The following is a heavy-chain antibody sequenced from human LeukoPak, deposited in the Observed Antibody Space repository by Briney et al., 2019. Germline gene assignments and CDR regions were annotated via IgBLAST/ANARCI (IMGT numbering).Heavy chain of an antibody. D-gene: IGHD2-2*02. CDR2: IIPIFGAA. V-gene: IGHV1-69*13. J-gene: IGHJ4*02. CDR1: GDTFSTSG. CDR3: ARDGGQYQLLYNELNYFDY. Sequence: VASVKVSCKASGDTFSTSGISWVRRAPGQGLEWMGGIIPIFGAANYAQRFQGRVTITADESTSTAYMELSSLRSEDTAMYYCARDGGQYQLLYNELNYFDYWGQGTLVTVSS.